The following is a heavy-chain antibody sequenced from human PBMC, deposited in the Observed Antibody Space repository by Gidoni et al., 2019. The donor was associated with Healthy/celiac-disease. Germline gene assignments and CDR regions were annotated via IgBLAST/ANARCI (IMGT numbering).Heavy chain of an antibody. J-gene: IGHJ6*03. CDR3: ARDDINYYYYYMDV. Sequence: EVQLVESGGGLVQPGGSLRLSCAASGFTVSSNYMSWVRQAPGKGLEWVSVIYSGGSTYYADSVKGRFTISRDNSKNTLYLQMNSLRAEDTAVYYCARDDINYYYYYMDVWGKGTTVTVSS. V-gene: IGHV3-66*02. CDR1: GFTVSSNY. D-gene: IGHD3-9*01. CDR2: IYSGGST.